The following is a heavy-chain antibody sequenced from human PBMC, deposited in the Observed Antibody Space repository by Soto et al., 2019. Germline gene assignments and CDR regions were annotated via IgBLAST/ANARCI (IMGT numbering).Heavy chain of an antibody. D-gene: IGHD2-21*02. CDR3: ARQRTSVVTQAYFDD. V-gene: IGHV4-39*01. CDR1: GGSINSRSYY. Sequence: TLSLTCTVSGGSINSRSYYWGWIRQSPGKGLEWIGSIYYSGSTYYNPSLKSRVAMSVDTSKNQFSLKLRSVSAADTAVYYCARQRTSVVTQAYFDDWGQGSLVTV. CDR2: IYYSGST. J-gene: IGHJ4*02.